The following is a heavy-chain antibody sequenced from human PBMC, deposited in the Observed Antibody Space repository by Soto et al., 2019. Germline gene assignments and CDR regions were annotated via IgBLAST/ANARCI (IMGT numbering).Heavy chain of an antibody. D-gene: IGHD3-3*01. V-gene: IGHV3-23*01. J-gene: IGHJ4*02. CDR1: GFTFSSYA. CDR2: ISGSGGST. Sequence: EVQLLESGGGLVQPGGSLRLSCAASGFTFSSYAMSWVRQAPGKGLEWVSAISGSGGSTYYADSVKGRFTISRDNSKNTLYLQMNSLRAEDTAVYYCAPESPVLRFVEWFPRSYFDYWGQGTLVNDSS. CDR3: APESPVLRFVEWFPRSYFDY.